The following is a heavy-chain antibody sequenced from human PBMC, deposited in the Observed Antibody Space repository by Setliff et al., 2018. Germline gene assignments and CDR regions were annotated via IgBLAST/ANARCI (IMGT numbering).Heavy chain of an antibody. V-gene: IGHV3-23*01. Sequence: GGSLRLSCEASGFTFNKYAVTWLRQAPGKGLEWVSSITVSGHTTYADSVEGRFSISRDNSRNTLYLQMNSLRAEDTASYFCSRDPNGDYVGAFDPWGQGILVTVSS. D-gene: IGHD4-17*01. J-gene: IGHJ5*02. CDR2: ITVSGHTT. CDR3: SRDPNGDYVGAFDP. CDR1: GFTFNKYA.